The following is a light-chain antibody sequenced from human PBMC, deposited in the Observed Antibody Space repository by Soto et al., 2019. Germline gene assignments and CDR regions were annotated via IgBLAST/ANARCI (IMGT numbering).Light chain of an antibody. CDR2: SHD. CDR3: VAWDDRLKGPV. Sequence: QSVLTQPPSASGTPGQRGTISCYGSSSNIGRNAVNWYQQLPGAAPKLLIYSHDQRPSGVPDRFSGAKSGTSASLAISGLQSEDEADDYWVAWDDRLKGPVFGGGTKLTVL. J-gene: IGLJ3*02. V-gene: IGLV1-44*01. CDR1: SSNIGRNA.